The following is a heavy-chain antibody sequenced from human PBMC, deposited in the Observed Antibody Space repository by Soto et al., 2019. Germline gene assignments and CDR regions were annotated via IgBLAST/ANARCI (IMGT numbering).Heavy chain of an antibody. CDR1: GCSFTSYW. Sequence: GESLKISCKGSGCSFTSYWIGWVRQMPGKGLEWMGIIYPGDSDTRYSPSFQGQVTISADKSISTAYLQWSSLKASDTAMYYCARPHYYDSSAPSGGFGYWGQGTLVTVSS. J-gene: IGHJ4*02. CDR3: ARPHYYDSSAPSGGFGY. CDR2: IYPGDSDT. V-gene: IGHV5-51*01. D-gene: IGHD3-22*01.